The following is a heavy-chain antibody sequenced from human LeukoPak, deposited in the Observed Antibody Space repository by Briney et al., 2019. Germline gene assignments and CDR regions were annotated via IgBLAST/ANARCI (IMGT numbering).Heavy chain of an antibody. Sequence: GESLKISCKGSGYSFTSYWIGWVRQMPGKGLEWMGIIYPGDSETRYSPSFQGQVTISADKSISTAYLQWSSLEASDTAIYYCARGFGYAGNYFDYWGQGTLVTVSS. V-gene: IGHV5-51*01. CDR3: ARGFGYAGNYFDY. CDR1: GYSFTSYW. D-gene: IGHD5-18*01. CDR2: IYPGDSET. J-gene: IGHJ4*02.